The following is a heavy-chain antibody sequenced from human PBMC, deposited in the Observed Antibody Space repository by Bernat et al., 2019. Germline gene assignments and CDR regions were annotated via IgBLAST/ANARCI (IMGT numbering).Heavy chain of an antibody. Sequence: QVQLVESGGGVVQPGRSLRLSCAASGFTFSSYGMHWVRQAPGKGLEWVAVIWYDGSNKYYADSVKGRFTISRDNSKNTLYLQMNSLRAEDTAVYYCARVPGSAAAGEGFYFDYWGQGTLVTVSS. CDR1: GFTFSSYG. D-gene: IGHD6-13*01. CDR2: IWYDGSNK. J-gene: IGHJ4*02. CDR3: ARVPGSAAAGEGFYFDY. V-gene: IGHV3-33*01.